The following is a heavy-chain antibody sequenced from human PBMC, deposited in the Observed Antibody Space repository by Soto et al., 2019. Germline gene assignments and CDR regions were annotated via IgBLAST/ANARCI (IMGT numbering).Heavy chain of an antibody. CDR3: ARERGYCSGGSCYSNWFDP. V-gene: IGHV1-69*04. CDR1: GGTFSSYT. J-gene: IGHJ5*02. D-gene: IGHD2-15*01. Sequence: SVKVSCKASGGTFSSYTISWVRQAPGQGLEWMGRIIPILGIANYAQKFQGRVTITADKSTSTAYMELSSLRSEDTAVYYCARERGYCSGGSCYSNWFDPWGQGTLVTVSS. CDR2: IIPILGIA.